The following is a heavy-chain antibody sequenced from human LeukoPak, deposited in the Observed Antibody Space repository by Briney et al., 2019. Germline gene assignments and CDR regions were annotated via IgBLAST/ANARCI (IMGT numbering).Heavy chain of an antibody. CDR1: GDSVSSNSAA. Sequence: SQTLSLTCAISGDSVSSNSAAWNWIRQSPSRGLEWLGRTYYRSKWYNDYPVSVKGRITINPDTSKSQFSLQLNSVTPEDTAVYYCARALAREGYYFDYWGQGTLVTVSS. CDR2: TYYRSKWYN. CDR3: ARALAREGYYFDY. D-gene: IGHD3-16*01. J-gene: IGHJ4*02. V-gene: IGHV6-1*01.